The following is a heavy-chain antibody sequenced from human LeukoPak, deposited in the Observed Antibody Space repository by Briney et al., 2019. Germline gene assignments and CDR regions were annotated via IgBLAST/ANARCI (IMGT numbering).Heavy chain of an antibody. D-gene: IGHD3-10*02. CDR3: AELGITMIGGV. Sequence: GGSLRLSCAAPGFTFSSCSMNWVRQAPGRGLEWVSYISSSGSTIYYADSVKGRFTISRDNAKNSLYLQMNSLRAEDTAVYYCAELGITMIGGVWGKGTTVTISS. V-gene: IGHV3-48*04. CDR1: GFTFSSCS. J-gene: IGHJ6*04. CDR2: ISSSGSTI.